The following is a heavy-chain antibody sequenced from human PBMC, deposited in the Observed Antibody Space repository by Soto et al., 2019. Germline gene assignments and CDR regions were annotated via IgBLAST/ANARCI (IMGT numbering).Heavy chain of an antibody. J-gene: IGHJ4*01. CDR3: AREIQDRPWVFDY. CDR2: IYYSGST. V-gene: IGHV4-39*07. CDR1: GGSISSSSYY. Sequence: SETLSLTCTVSGGSISSSSYYWGWIRQPPGKGLEWIGSIYYSGSTNYNPSLKSRVTISVDTAKNQFSLKLTSVTAADTAVYHCAREIQDRPWVFDYWGQGSLVTVSS. D-gene: IGHD2-15*01.